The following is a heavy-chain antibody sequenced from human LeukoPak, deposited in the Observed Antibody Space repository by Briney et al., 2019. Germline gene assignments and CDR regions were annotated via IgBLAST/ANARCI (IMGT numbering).Heavy chain of an antibody. J-gene: IGHJ6*03. Sequence: ASVTVSCTASGYTFTSYGISWVRQAPGQGLEWMGWISAYNGNTNYAQKLQGRVTMTTDTSTSTAYMELRSLRSDDTAVYYCARDLSEILTGTYFCYYMDVWGKGTTVTISS. CDR3: ARDLSEILTGTYFCYYMDV. CDR2: ISAYNGNT. CDR1: GYTFTSYG. V-gene: IGHV1-18*01. D-gene: IGHD3-9*01.